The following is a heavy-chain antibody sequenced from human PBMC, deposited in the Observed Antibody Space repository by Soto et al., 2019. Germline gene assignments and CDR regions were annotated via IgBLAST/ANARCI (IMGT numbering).Heavy chain of an antibody. D-gene: IGHD5-12*01. J-gene: IGHJ4*02. CDR1: GFTFSDYG. Sequence: GGSLRLSCAASGFTFSDYGMHWVRQAPGKGLEWVAVIYSGGSTYYIDSVKGRFSISRDISKNTLYLQMNSLRAEDTAVYYCHGYGYWGQGNLVTVS. CDR3: HGYGY. CDR2: IYSGGST. V-gene: IGHV3-NL1*01.